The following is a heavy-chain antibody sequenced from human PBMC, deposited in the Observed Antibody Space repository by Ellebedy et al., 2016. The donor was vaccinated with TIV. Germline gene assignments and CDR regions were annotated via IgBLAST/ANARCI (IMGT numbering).Heavy chain of an antibody. Sequence: AASVQVSCKASGYTFTSYSVHWARQALGQGLEWMGGFIAAKGTTRYSQKFQDRVTITRDTSATTAYMELSSLKSDDTAVYFCARGGGDTALDYWGQGTLVTVSS. V-gene: IGHV1-3*01. CDR1: GYTFTSYS. D-gene: IGHD5-18*01. CDR2: FIAAKGTT. J-gene: IGHJ4*02. CDR3: ARGGGDTALDY.